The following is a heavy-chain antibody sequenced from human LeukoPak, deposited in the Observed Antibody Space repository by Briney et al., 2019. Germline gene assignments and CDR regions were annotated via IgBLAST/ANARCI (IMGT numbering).Heavy chain of an antibody. Sequence: SETLSLTCTVSGGSISSYYWSWIRQPPGKGLEWIGYIYYSGSTSYNPSLKSRVTISVDTSKNQLSLKLSSVTAADTAVYYCARVSQDIVVVPAAKGGWFDPWGQGTLVTVSS. V-gene: IGHV4-59*12. J-gene: IGHJ5*02. CDR1: GGSISSYY. D-gene: IGHD2-2*01. CDR2: IYYSGST. CDR3: ARVSQDIVVVPAAKGGWFDP.